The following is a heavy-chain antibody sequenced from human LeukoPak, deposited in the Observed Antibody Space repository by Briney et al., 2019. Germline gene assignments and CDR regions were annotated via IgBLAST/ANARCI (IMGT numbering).Heavy chain of an antibody. V-gene: IGHV3-23*01. CDR1: GFTFSSYA. CDR2: ISGSGGST. Sequence: GGSLRLSCAASGFTFSSYAMSWVRQAPGKGLEWVSAISGSGGSTYYADYVKGRFTISRDNSKNTLYLQMNSLRAEDTDVYYCAKDYRCGYSYGYDYYYMDVWGKGTTVTVSS. D-gene: IGHD5-18*01. J-gene: IGHJ6*03. CDR3: AKDYRCGYSYGYDYYYMDV.